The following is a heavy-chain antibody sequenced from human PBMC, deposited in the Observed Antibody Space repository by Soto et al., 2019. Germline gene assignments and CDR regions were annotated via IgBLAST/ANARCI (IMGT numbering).Heavy chain of an antibody. CDR3: ARDSPIGSTFSGYDAIDY. D-gene: IGHD5-12*01. CDR1: GGTFSNDI. CDR2: IIPLLDVA. J-gene: IGHJ4*02. V-gene: IGHV1-69*08. Sequence: QVQLVQSGAEVKKPGSSVKVSCKTSGGTFSNDIITWVRQAPGQGLEWMGRIIPLLDVADYAQMFQGRVTITADKSTGKAYMELNSLRSEDTAVYYCARDSPIGSTFSGYDAIDYWGQGTLVTVSS.